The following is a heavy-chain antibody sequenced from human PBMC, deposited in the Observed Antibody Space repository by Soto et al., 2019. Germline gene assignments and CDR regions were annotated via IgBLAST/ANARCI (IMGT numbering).Heavy chain of an antibody. Sequence: PETLSLTCTVTGGSISSSSYYWGWIRQPPGKGLEWIGSIYYSGSTYYNPSLKSRVTISVDTSKNQFSLKLSSVTAADTAVYYCASPKIAFYNWFDPWGQGTLVTVS. D-gene: IGHD3-3*02. CDR2: IYYSGST. CDR3: ASPKIAFYNWFDP. CDR1: GGSISSSSYY. V-gene: IGHV4-39*01. J-gene: IGHJ5*02.